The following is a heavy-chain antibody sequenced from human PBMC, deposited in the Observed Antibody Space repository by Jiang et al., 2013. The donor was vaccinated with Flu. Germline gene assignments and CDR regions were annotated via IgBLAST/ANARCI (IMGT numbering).Heavy chain of an antibody. V-gene: IGHV3-23*04. CDR2: LSRGSSAT. Sequence: EVQLVESGGGLVQPGGSLRLSCAASGFPFSSYAMSWVRQAPGKGLEWVSALSRGSSATYYADSVKGRFTISRDTSKNTLYLQMDSLRAEDSAVYYCAREIIIVTGAEAFDIWGQGTMVTVSS. CDR3: AREIIIVTGAEAFDI. D-gene: IGHD2/OR15-2a*01. CDR1: GFPFSSYA. J-gene: IGHJ3*02.